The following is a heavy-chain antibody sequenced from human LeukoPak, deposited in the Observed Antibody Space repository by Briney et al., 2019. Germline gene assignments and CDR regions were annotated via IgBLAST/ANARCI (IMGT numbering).Heavy chain of an antibody. J-gene: IGHJ6*02. Sequence: GASVKVSCKASGYTFTSYAMNWVRQAPGQGLEWMGWINTNTGNPTYAQGFTGRFVFSLDTSVSTAYLQISSLKAEDTAVYYCARPIRGSYYRYYYGMDVWGQGTTVTVSS. CDR2: INTNTGNP. V-gene: IGHV7-4-1*02. D-gene: IGHD3-10*01. CDR1: GYTFTSYA. CDR3: ARPIRGSYYRYYYGMDV.